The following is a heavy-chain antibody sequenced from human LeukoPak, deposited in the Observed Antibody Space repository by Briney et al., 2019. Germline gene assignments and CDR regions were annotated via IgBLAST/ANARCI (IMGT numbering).Heavy chain of an antibody. Sequence: SETLSLTCTVSGGSISSSSYYWGWIRQPPGKGLEWIGSIYYSGSTYYNPSLKSRVSISVDTSKNQFSLKLSSVTAADTAVYYCARADYDFWSGYFSPPDVWGKGTTVTVSS. CDR2: IYYSGST. V-gene: IGHV4-39*01. D-gene: IGHD3-3*01. CDR1: GGSISSSSYY. CDR3: ARADYDFWSGYFSPPDV. J-gene: IGHJ6*04.